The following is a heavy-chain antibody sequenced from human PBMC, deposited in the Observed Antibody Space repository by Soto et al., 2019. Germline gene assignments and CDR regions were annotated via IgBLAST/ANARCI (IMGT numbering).Heavy chain of an antibody. D-gene: IGHD6-13*01. V-gene: IGHV3-23*01. CDR3: AKFLGAAAGHDDKYYYYYGMDV. Sequence: GGSLRLSCAASGFTFSSYAMSWVRQAPGKGLEWVSAISGSGGSTYYADSVKGRFTISRDNSKNTLYLQMNSLRAEDTAVYYCAKFLGAAAGHDDKYYYYYGMDVWGQGTTVTVSS. J-gene: IGHJ6*02. CDR1: GFTFSSYA. CDR2: ISGSGGST.